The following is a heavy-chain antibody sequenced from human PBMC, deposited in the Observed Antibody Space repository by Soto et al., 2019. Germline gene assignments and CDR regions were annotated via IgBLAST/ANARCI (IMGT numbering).Heavy chain of an antibody. Sequence: SETLSLACAVSGCSISSGGYSWSWIRQPPGKGLEWIGYIYHTGSTYYNPSLKSRVTISVDRSKNQFSLKLSSVTAADTAVYYCASSHAGAHITAAVHWGQGTLVTVSS. V-gene: IGHV4-30-2*01. J-gene: IGHJ4*02. CDR3: ASSHAGAHITAAVH. D-gene: IGHD6-13*01. CDR2: IYHTGST. CDR1: GCSISSGGYS.